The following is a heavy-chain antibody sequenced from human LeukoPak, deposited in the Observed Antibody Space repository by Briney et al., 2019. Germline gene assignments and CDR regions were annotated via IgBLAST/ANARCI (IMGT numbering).Heavy chain of an antibody. J-gene: IGHJ1*01. V-gene: IGHV1-18*01. CDR1: GYTLISYA. Sequence: ASVKVSCKASGYTLISYAISWVRQAPGQGLEWMGWITAYNGYTTYAQKLQGRVTMTTDTSTNTAYMELRSLKSDDTAVYYCARGDCSGGSCYLPEYLQHWGQGTLLTVSS. CDR3: ARGDCSGGSCYLPEYLQH. CDR2: ITAYNGYT. D-gene: IGHD2-15*01.